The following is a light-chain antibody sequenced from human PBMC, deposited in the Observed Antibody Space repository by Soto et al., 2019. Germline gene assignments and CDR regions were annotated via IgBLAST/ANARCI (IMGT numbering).Light chain of an antibody. CDR2: EVS. J-gene: IGLJ1*01. Sequence: QSVLTQPASVSGSPGQSITISCTGTSSDVGGYNYVSWYQQQSGKAPKLMIHEVSNRPSGVSNRFSGSKSGNTASLTISGLQAEEEADYYCSSYTSSRDYVFGIGTKVTV. CDR3: SSYTSSRDYV. V-gene: IGLV2-14*01. CDR1: SSDVGGYNY.